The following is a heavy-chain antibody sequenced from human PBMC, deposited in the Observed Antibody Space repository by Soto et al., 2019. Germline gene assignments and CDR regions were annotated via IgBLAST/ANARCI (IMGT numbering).Heavy chain of an antibody. Sequence: VLKTKRKGLEWVSAISGSGGSTYYADSVKGRCTISRDNAKNTLYLQMNSLRAEDTALFYCAKGSVRYVGTWFAP. CDR2: ISGSGGST. J-gene: IGHJ5*02. V-gene: IGHV3-23*01. CDR3: AKGSVRYVGTWFAP. D-gene: IGHD6-25*01.